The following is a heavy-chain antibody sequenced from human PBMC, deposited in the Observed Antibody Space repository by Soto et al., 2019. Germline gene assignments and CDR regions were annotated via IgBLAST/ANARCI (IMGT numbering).Heavy chain of an antibody. Sequence: QVQLQQWGAGLLKPSETLSLTCAVYVGSFSGYYWSWIRQPPGKGLEWIGEINHSGSTNYNPSLKCWVTRSVDTSMNQCSVKLISVNAAGMAVYYWARRKQVPFYCYGMDDWGQGTTVTVSS. CDR1: VGSFSGYY. CDR3: ARRKQVPFYCYGMDD. J-gene: IGHJ6*02. CDR2: INHSGST. V-gene: IGHV4-34*01. D-gene: IGHD6-13*01.